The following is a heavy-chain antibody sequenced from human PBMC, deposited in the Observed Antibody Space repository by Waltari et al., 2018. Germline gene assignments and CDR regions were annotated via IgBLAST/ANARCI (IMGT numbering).Heavy chain of an antibody. D-gene: IGHD2-15*01. CDR1: GFTVSSNY. CDR3: ARDHCSGGSCYSDY. CDR2: IYSGGST. V-gene: IGHV3-53*01. Sequence: EVQLVESRGGLIQPGGSLRLSCAASGFTVSSNYMSWVRQAPGKGLEWVSVIYSGGSTYYADSVKGRFTISRDNSKNTLYLQMNSLRAEDTAVYYCARDHCSGGSCYSDYWGQGTLVTVSS. J-gene: IGHJ4*02.